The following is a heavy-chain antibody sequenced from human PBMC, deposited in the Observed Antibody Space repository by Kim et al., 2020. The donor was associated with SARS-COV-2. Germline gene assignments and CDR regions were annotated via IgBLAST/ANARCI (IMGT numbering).Heavy chain of an antibody. CDR3: ARGLYSSRCLFY. D-gene: IGHD6-13*01. CDR1: GFTFSSYS. J-gene: IGHJ4*02. Sequence: GGSLRLSCAASGFTFSSYSMNWVRQAPGKGLEWVSSISSSSSYIYYADSVKGRFTISRDNAKNSLYLQMNSLRAEDTAVYYCARGLYSSRCLFYWGQGTLVTDSS. CDR2: ISSSSSYI. V-gene: IGHV3-21*01.